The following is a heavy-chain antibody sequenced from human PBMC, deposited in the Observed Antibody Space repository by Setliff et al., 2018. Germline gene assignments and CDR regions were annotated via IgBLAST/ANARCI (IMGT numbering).Heavy chain of an antibody. CDR3: ARGGARGSPGKMDV. V-gene: IGHV3-74*01. J-gene: IGHJ6*04. CDR1: GFTFSSYW. CDR2: TNNDGSTI. Sequence: GGSLRLSCAASGFTFSSYWMHWVRQAPGKGLVWVSRTNNDGSTINHADSVKGRLTISRDNAKNTLYLQMNSLRAEDTAVYYCARGGARGSPGKMDVWGKGTTVTVAS. D-gene: IGHD3-10*01.